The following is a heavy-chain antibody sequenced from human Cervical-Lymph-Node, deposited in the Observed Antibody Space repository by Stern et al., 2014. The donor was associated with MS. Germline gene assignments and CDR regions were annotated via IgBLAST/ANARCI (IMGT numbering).Heavy chain of an antibody. V-gene: IGHV1-69*01. CDR2: IMAIFGTA. CDR3: ARGELKEGLVRGMDV. D-gene: IGHD1-26*01. J-gene: IGHJ6*02. Sequence: VQLVESGAEVKKPGSSVKVSCKAAGGTFSSYAISWVRQAPGQGLEWMGGIMAIFGTANSAQKFQGRVTITADESTSTAYMELSSLRSEDTAVYYCARGELKEGLVRGMDVWGQGTTVTVSS. CDR1: GGTFSSYA.